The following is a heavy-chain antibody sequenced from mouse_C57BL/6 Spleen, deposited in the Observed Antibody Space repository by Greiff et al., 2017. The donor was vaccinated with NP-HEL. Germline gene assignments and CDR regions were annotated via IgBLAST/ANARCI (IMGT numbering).Heavy chain of an antibody. CDR1: GYTFTDYY. D-gene: IGHD1-1*01. Sequence: VQLQQSGPELVKPGASVKISCKASGYTFTDYYINWVKQRPGQGLEWIGWIFPGSGSTYYNEKFKGKATLTVDKSSSTAYMLLSSLTSEDSAVYFCARYYGSSYDWYFDVWGTGTTVTVSS. J-gene: IGHJ1*03. CDR2: IFPGSGST. CDR3: ARYYGSSYDWYFDV. V-gene: IGHV1-75*01.